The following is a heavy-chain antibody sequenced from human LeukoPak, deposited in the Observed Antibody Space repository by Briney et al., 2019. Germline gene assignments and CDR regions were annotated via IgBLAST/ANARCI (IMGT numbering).Heavy chain of an antibody. Sequence: GGSLRLSCAASGFTFSSYWVHWVRQAPGKGLVWVSRINSDGSSTSYADSVKGRFTISRDNAKKTLYLQMNSLRTEDTAVYYCARDIIVLRGFDPWGQGTLVTVSS. CDR3: ARDIIVLRGFDP. D-gene: IGHD2/OR15-2a*01. V-gene: IGHV3-74*01. CDR2: INSDGSST. CDR1: GFTFSSYW. J-gene: IGHJ5*02.